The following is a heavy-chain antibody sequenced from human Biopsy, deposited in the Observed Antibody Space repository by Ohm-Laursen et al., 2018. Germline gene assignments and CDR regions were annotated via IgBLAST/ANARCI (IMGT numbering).Heavy chain of an antibody. CDR3: ARDPLNGHKHFDY. V-gene: IGHV1-2*02. Sequence: VPSVKVSCKVSGYTPTALSIHWMRQAPGQGLEWLGYINCKTGATNYAQKFQGTVTMTRDTSISTAYLALGSLRTADTAIYYCARDPLNGHKHFDYWGQGSLVTVSS. CDR2: INCKTGAT. J-gene: IGHJ4*02. CDR1: GYTPTALS. D-gene: IGHD2-8*01.